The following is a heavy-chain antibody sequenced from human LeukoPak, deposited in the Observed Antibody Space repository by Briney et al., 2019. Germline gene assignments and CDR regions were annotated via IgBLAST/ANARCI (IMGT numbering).Heavy chain of an antibody. V-gene: IGHV4-4*02. CDR1: GGSISSSNW. CDR2: IYHSGST. D-gene: IGHD6-6*01. J-gene: IGHJ4*02. CDR3: ARGGTAARPRFNY. Sequence: PSETLSLTCAVSGGSISSSNWWGWVRQPPGKGLEWIGEIYHSGSTNYNPSLKSRVTISVDKSKNQFSLKLSSVTAADTAVYYCARGGTAARPRFNYWGQGTLVTVSS.